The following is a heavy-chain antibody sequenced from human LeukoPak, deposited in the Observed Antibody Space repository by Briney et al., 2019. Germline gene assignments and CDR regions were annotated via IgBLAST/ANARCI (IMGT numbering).Heavy chain of an antibody. J-gene: IGHJ4*02. V-gene: IGHV3-30*18. Sequence: PGGSLRLSCAASRFTFSSYGMHWVRQAPGKGLEWVAVISYDGSNEYYADSVKGRFTISRDNSKNTLYLQMNSLRAEDTAVYYCAKGSYYDSSGSFYFDYWGQGTLVTVSS. CDR3: AKGSYYDSSGSFYFDY. CDR1: RFTFSSYG. D-gene: IGHD3-22*01. CDR2: ISYDGSNE.